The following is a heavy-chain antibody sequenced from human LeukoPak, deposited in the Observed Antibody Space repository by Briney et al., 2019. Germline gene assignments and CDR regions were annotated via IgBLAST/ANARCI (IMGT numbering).Heavy chain of an antibody. CDR1: GFTFSTYA. J-gene: IGHJ4*02. D-gene: IGHD1-26*01. Sequence: GGSLRLSCAASGFTFSTYAMHWVRQAPGKGLEWVAVISYGGSSENYADSVKGRFTVSRDNSKSTLYLQMNSLTPDDTSVYYCSRSPGILGTNYFDYWGQGTLVTASS. CDR3: SRSPGILGTNYFDY. V-gene: IGHV3-30*04. CDR2: ISYGGSSE.